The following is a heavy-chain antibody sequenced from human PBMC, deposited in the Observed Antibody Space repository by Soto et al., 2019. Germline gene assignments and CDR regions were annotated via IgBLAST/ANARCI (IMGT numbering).Heavy chain of an antibody. CDR2: ISSSGSTI. D-gene: IGHD2-2*01. CDR3: ARRGIVVVPAAKLDRYYYYYYMDV. J-gene: IGHJ6*03. V-gene: IGHV3-11*01. CDR1: GFTFSDYY. Sequence: GGSLRLSCAASGFTFSDYYMSWIRQAPGKGLEWVSYISSSGSTIYYADSVKGRFTISRDNAKNSLYLQMNSLRAEDTAVYYCARRGIVVVPAAKLDRYYYYYYMDVWGKGTTVTVSS.